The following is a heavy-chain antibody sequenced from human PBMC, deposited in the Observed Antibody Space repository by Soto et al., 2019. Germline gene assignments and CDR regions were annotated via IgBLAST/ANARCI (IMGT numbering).Heavy chain of an antibody. Sequence: GGSLRLSCAASGFTFSSYAMSWVRQAPGKGLEWVSAISGSGGSTYYADSVKGRFTISRDNSKNTLYLQMNSLRAEDTAVYYCAKGLDPYYGDYRDYYYGMDVWGQGTTVTVYS. V-gene: IGHV3-23*01. CDR3: AKGLDPYYGDYRDYYYGMDV. D-gene: IGHD4-17*01. CDR1: GFTFSSYA. CDR2: ISGSGGST. J-gene: IGHJ6*02.